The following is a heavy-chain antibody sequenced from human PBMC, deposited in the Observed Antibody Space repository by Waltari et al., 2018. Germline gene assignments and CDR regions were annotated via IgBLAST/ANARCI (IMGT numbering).Heavy chain of an antibody. Sequence: QVQLQESGPGLVKPSETLSLTCTVSGGSISSYYWSWIRQPPGKGLEWIGYIYYSGSTYYNPSLKSRVTISVDTSKNQFSLKLSSVTAADTAVYYCARLLRTGGDFDYWGQGTLVTVSS. CDR2: IYYSGST. CDR1: GGSISSYY. J-gene: IGHJ4*02. CDR3: ARLLRTGGDFDY. V-gene: IGHV4-59*08. D-gene: IGHD2-21*01.